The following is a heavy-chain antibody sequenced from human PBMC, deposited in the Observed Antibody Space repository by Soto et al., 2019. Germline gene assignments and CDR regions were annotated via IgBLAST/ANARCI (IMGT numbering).Heavy chain of an antibody. CDR3: ATFSIALAGTVRYFDL. Sequence: QVQLVQSGAEVKKPGASVKVSCKVSGYTLTELSMHWVRQAPGKGLEWMGGFDPEDGETIYAQKFQGRVTMTEDTSTDTAYMELSSLRSEATAVYYCATFSIALAGTVRYFDLWGLVTLVTVSS. CDR2: FDPEDGET. CDR1: GYTLTELS. D-gene: IGHD6-19*01. J-gene: IGHJ2*01. V-gene: IGHV1-24*01.